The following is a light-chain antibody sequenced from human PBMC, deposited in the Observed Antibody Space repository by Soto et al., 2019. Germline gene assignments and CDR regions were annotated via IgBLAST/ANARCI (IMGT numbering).Light chain of an antibody. Sequence: QSVLTQPASVSGSPGQSITISCTGTSSDVGSYNLVSWYQQHPGKAPKLMIYEGSKRPSGVSNRFSGSKSGNTASLTISGLQAEDEADYYCCPYAGSSTPLVFGGGTKLTVL. CDR3: CPYAGSSTPLV. J-gene: IGLJ3*02. CDR2: EGS. V-gene: IGLV2-23*01. CDR1: SSDVGSYNL.